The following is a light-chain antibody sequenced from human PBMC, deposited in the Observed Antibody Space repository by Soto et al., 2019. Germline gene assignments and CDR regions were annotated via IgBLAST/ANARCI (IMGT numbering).Light chain of an antibody. CDR3: QQYNNWRPQT. CDR1: QSVSSN. Sequence: EIVMTQSPATLSVSPGGRATLSCRASQSVSSNLAWYQQKPGQAPRLLIYGASTRATGIPARFSGSGSGTEITLTISSLQSEDLAVYYCQQYNNWRPQTFGKGTKVEIK. V-gene: IGKV3-15*01. J-gene: IGKJ1*01. CDR2: GAS.